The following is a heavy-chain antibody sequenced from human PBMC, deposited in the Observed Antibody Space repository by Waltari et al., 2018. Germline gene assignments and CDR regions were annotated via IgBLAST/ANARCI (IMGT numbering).Heavy chain of an antibody. J-gene: IGHJ4*02. CDR1: GGTFSSYA. V-gene: IGHV1-69*13. Sequence: QVQLVQSGAEVKKPGSSVKVSCKASGGTFSSYAISSVRQAHGHGLEWMGGIIPIFGTANYAQKFQGRVTITADESTSTTYMELSSLRSEDTAVYYCALERGGYCSGGSCYPLGYWGQGTLVIVSS. CDR3: ALERGGYCSGGSCYPLGY. D-gene: IGHD2-15*01. CDR2: IIPIFGTA.